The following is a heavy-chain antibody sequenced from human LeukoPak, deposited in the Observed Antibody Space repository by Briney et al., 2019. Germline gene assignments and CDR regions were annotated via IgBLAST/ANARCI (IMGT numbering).Heavy chain of an antibody. D-gene: IGHD3-10*01. Sequence: ASVKVSCKASGYTFTNYPKHWVRQAPGQGLEWMGWISAYNGNTDYAQNLRGRLIMTTDTSTSTAYMELRSLRSDDTAVYYCARDSVDGSGTYYNDSPDYWGQGTLVTVSS. CDR2: ISAYNGNT. CDR1: GYTFTNYP. J-gene: IGHJ4*02. V-gene: IGHV1-18*04. CDR3: ARDSVDGSGTYYNDSPDY.